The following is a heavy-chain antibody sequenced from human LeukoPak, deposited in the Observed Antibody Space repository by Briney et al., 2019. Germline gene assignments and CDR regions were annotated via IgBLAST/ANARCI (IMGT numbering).Heavy chain of an antibody. CDR1: GGSISSYY. CDR3: ARDLDSSGWYFDF. D-gene: IGHD6-19*01. Sequence: ASETLSLTCTVSGGSISSYYWSWIRQAPGKGLEWIGYIYYSGSTTYNPSLKSRVTISVDTSKNQFSLKLRSVTAADTAVYYCARDLDSSGWYFDFWGQGILVTVSS. CDR2: IYYSGST. J-gene: IGHJ4*02. V-gene: IGHV4-59*12.